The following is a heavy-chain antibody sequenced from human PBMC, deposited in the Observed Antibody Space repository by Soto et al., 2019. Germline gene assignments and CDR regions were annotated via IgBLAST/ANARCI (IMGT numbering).Heavy chain of an antibody. CDR3: AHRLASPYYYHCRGSSFDY. J-gene: IGHJ4*02. V-gene: IGHV1-69*13. D-gene: IGHD3-22*01. CDR1: GGTFSSYA. CDR2: IIPIFGTA. Sequence: ASVKVSCKASGGTFSSYAISWVRQAPGQGLEWMGGIIPIFGTANYAQKFQGRVTITADESTSTAYMELSSLRSEDTATYYCAHRLASPYYYHCRGSSFDYWGQGTLVTVSS.